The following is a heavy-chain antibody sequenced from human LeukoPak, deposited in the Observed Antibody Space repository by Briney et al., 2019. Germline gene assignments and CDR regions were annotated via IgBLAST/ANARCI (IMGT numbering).Heavy chain of an antibody. J-gene: IGHJ4*02. Sequence: PGGSLRLSCAAPGLTFSRYGMHWVRQAPGKGLEWVTVISYDGSNKYYADSVKGRFSISRDNSKNTLYLQMNSLRAEDTAVYYCAKDLAPAAYWGQGTLVTVSS. D-gene: IGHD2-2*01. CDR1: GLTFSRYG. V-gene: IGHV3-30*18. CDR3: AKDLAPAAY. CDR2: ISYDGSNK.